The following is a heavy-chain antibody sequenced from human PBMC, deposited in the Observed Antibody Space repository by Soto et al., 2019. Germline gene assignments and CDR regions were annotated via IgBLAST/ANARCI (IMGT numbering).Heavy chain of an antibody. CDR2: INHSGST. CDR3: ARGGRSTPSRVGNDY. V-gene: IGHV4-34*01. J-gene: IGHJ4*02. Sequence: QVQLQQWGAGLLKPSETLSLTCAVYGGSFSGYYWSWIRQPPGKGLEWIGEINHSGSTNYNPSLKSRVTISVDTSKNQFSLKLSSVTAADTAVYYCARGGRSTPSRVGNDYWGQGTLVIVSS. D-gene: IGHD1-26*01. CDR1: GGSFSGYY.